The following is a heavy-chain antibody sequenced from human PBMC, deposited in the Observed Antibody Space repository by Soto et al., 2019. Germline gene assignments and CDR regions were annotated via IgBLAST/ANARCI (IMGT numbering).Heavy chain of an antibody. J-gene: IGHJ3*02. Sequence: GGSLRLSCAASGFTFGSYSMNWVRQAPGKGLEWVSSISSSSSYIYYADSVKGRFTISRDNAKNSLYLQMNSLRAEDTAVYYCARILVPAAAAKQENDAFDIWGQGTMVTVSS. D-gene: IGHD2-2*01. CDR1: GFTFGSYS. CDR3: ARILVPAAAAKQENDAFDI. V-gene: IGHV3-21*01. CDR2: ISSSSSYI.